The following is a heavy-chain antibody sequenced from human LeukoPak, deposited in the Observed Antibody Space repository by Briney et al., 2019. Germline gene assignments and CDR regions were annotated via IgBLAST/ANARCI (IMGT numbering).Heavy chain of an antibody. CDR3: ARGPPYYDFWSDNWFDP. D-gene: IGHD3-3*01. CDR2: IYYSGST. V-gene: IGHV4-59*12. Sequence: SETLSLTCTVSGGSINTYYWSWIRQPPGKGLEWIGYIYYSGSTNYNPSLKSRVTISVDTSKNQFSLKLSSVTAADTAVYYCARGPPYYDFWSDNWFDPWGQGTLVTVSS. J-gene: IGHJ5*02. CDR1: GGSINTYY.